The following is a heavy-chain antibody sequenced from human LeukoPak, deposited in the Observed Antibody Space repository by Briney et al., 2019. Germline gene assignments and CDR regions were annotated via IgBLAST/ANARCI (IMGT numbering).Heavy chain of an antibody. Sequence: ASVKVSCKASGYTFTGYYMHWVRQAPGQGLEWMGWINPNSGGTSYAQKFQGRVTMTRDTSISTAYMELSRLRSDDTAVYYCAREPSYYDSSGYQATDYWGQGTLVTVSS. CDR3: AREPSYYDSSGYQATDY. CDR1: GYTFTGYY. D-gene: IGHD3-22*01. J-gene: IGHJ4*02. CDR2: INPNSGGT. V-gene: IGHV1-2*02.